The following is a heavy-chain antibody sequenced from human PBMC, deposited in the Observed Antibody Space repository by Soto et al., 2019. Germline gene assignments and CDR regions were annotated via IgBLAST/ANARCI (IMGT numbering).Heavy chain of an antibody. CDR3: ARDLWVEPELYYYGMDV. J-gene: IGHJ6*02. D-gene: IGHD1-1*01. CDR1: GDSISSADYY. Sequence: SETLSLTCTVSGDSISSADYYWSWIRQTPGKGLEWTGHIFYSGTTYYNPSLKSRLTISVDTSKNHFSLRLTSVTAADTAVYYCARDLWVEPELYYYGMDVWGQGTTVTVSS. CDR2: IFYSGTT. V-gene: IGHV4-30-4*01.